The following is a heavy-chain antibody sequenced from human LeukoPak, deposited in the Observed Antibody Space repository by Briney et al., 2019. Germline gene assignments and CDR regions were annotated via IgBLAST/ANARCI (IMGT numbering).Heavy chain of an antibody. V-gene: IGHV3-15*01. D-gene: IGHD6-13*01. CDR3: TASSSWPNDAFDI. J-gene: IGHJ3*02. Sequence: PGGSLRLSCAASGFTFSNAWMSWVRQAPGKGLEWVGRIKSKTDGGTTDYAAPVKGRFTISRDDSKNTLYLQMNSLKTEDTAVYYCTASSSWPNDAFDIWGQGTMVTVSS. CDR2: IKSKTDGGTT. CDR1: GFTFSNAW.